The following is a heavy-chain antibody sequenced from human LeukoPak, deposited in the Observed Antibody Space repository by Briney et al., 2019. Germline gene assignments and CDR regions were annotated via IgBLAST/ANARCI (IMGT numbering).Heavy chain of an antibody. D-gene: IGHD5-12*01. J-gene: IGHJ6*02. Sequence: GESLKISCKGSGYSFTTYWIGWARQMPGKGLEWMGIIYPGDSKTRYSPSFQGQVTISADKSISTAYLQWSSLKASDTAIYYCARSYSDNDPYYYHHMDAWGQGTTVTVSS. CDR2: IYPGDSKT. V-gene: IGHV5-51*01. CDR1: GYSFTTYW. CDR3: ARSYSDNDPYYYHHMDA.